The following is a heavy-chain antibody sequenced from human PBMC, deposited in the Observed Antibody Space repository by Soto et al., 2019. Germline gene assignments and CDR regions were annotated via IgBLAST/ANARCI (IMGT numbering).Heavy chain of an antibody. CDR1: GFTFSDYY. CDR2: ISSSGSTI. J-gene: IGHJ6*02. D-gene: IGHD6-13*01. Sequence: QVQLVESGGGLVKPGGSLRLSCAASGFTFSDYYMSWIRQAPGKGLEWVSYISSSGSTIYYADSVKGRFTISRDNAKNSLYLQMNSLRAEDTAVYYCARDPAPWYSSSWYFPDSWGMDVWGQGTTVTVSS. V-gene: IGHV3-11*01. CDR3: ARDPAPWYSSSWYFPDSWGMDV.